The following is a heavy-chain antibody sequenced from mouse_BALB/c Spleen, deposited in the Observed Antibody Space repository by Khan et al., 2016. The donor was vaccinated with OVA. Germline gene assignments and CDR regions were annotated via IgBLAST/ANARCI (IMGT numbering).Heavy chain of an antibody. Sequence: VQLQESGAELAKPGASVKMSCKASGYTFTSYWMHWVKQRPGQGLEWIGYINPSTDYTEYNEKFKDKATLTADKSSSTAYMQLRSLTSEDSAVYYCANHGSSSAWFTYWGQGTLVAVAA. CDR2: INPSTDYT. V-gene: IGHV1-7*01. CDR1: GYTFTSYW. D-gene: IGHD1-1*01. J-gene: IGHJ3*01. CDR3: ANHGSSSAWFTY.